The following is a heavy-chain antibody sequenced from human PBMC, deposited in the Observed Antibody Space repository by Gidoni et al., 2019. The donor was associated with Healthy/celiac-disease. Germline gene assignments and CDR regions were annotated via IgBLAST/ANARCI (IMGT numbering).Heavy chain of an antibody. CDR2: ISGSGGST. V-gene: IGHV3-23*01. CDR3: AKGNYDILTGVPPFDY. J-gene: IGHJ4*02. Sequence: EVHLLASGGGLVQPGGSLRLSCAASGFTFSSYAMSWVRQAPGKGLEWVSAISGSGGSTYYADSVKGRFTISRDNSKNTLYLQMNSLRAEDTAVYYCAKGNYDILTGVPPFDYWGQGTLVTVSS. CDR1: GFTFSSYA. D-gene: IGHD3-9*01.